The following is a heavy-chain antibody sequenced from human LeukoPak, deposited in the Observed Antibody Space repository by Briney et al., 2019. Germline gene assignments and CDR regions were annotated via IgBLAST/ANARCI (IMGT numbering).Heavy chain of an antibody. J-gene: IGHJ4*02. D-gene: IGHD6-19*01. CDR2: ISGSGGST. Sequence: PGGSLRLSCAASGFTFSSYGMSWVRQAPGKGLEWVSAISGSGGSTYYADSVKGRFTISRDSSKNTLYLQMNSLRAEDTAVYYCAKDGTHSSGWYYFDYWGQGTLVTVSS. CDR1: GFTFSSYG. CDR3: AKDGTHSSGWYYFDY. V-gene: IGHV3-23*01.